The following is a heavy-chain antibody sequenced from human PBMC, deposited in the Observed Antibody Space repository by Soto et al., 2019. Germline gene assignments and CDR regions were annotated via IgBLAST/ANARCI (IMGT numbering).Heavy chain of an antibody. D-gene: IGHD6-13*01. CDR3: AKGFRYSSSWYGVDY. V-gene: IGHV3-30*18. J-gene: IGHJ4*02. CDR2: ISYDGSNK. Sequence: QVQLVESGGGVVQPGRSLRLSCAASGFTFSSYGMHWVRQAPGKGLEWVAVISYDGSNKYYADSVKGRFTISRDNSKNTLYLQMNSLRAEDTAVYYCAKGFRYSSSWYGVDYWGQGTLVTVSS. CDR1: GFTFSSYG.